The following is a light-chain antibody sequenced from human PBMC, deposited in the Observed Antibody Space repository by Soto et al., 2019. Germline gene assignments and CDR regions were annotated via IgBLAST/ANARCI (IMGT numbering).Light chain of an antibody. CDR3: PQYGSSTIT. J-gene: IGKJ5*01. CDR2: GAS. V-gene: IGKV3-20*01. CDR1: QSVRSR. Sequence: EIVLTQSPGTLFLSPGERATLSFRASQSVRSRLAWYLQKPGQAPRPIISGASSRDTGIPDRFSGSGAAPECTRTISRLEPEDVALDYCPQYGSSTITFGQGTRLEIK.